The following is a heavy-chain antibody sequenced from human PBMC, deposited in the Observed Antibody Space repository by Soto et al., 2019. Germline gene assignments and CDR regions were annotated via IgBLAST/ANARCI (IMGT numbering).Heavy chain of an antibody. CDR3: ARQVSGYEDYAMDV. CDR1: GYSFTTYW. Sequence: GESLKISCKGSGYSFTTYWIGWVRQMPGKGLEWMGIIYPGDSETRYSPSFQGQVTISADKSINTVYLQWSSLKASDTAMYYCARQVSGYEDYAMDVWGQGTTVTVSS. CDR2: IYPGDSET. J-gene: IGHJ6*02. V-gene: IGHV5-51*01. D-gene: IGHD5-12*01.